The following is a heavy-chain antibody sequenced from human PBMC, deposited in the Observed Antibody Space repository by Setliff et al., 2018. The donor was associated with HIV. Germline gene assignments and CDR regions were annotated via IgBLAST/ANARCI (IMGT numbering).Heavy chain of an antibody. CDR1: GYSIRSSYW. J-gene: IGHJ2*01. CDR3: ARTALWFDKADWYFDL. V-gene: IGHV4-28*01. D-gene: IGHD3-10*01. CDR2: VYNSGNT. Sequence: SETLSLTCAVSGYSIRSSYWWGWIRQSPGKGLEWIGNVYNSGNTYYNPSLKRRVTMSVDTFKNQFSLKLSSVTAVDTAVYYCARTALWFDKADWYFDLWGRGTLVTVPQ.